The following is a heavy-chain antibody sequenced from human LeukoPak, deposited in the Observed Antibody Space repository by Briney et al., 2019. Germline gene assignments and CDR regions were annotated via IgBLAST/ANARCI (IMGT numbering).Heavy chain of an antibody. CDR2: INHSGST. V-gene: IGHV4-34*01. CDR3: ARDTVTTLYYYYYYGMDV. Sequence: SETLSLTCAVHGGSFSGYYWSWIRQPPGKGLEWIGEINHSGSTNYNPSLKSRVTISVDTSKNQFSLKLSSVTAADTAVYYCARDTVTTLYYYYYYGMDVWGQGTTVTVSS. D-gene: IGHD4-17*01. J-gene: IGHJ6*02. CDR1: GGSFSGYY.